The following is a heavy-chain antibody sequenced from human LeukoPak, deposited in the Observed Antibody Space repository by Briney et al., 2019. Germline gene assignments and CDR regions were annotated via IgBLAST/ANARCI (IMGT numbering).Heavy chain of an antibody. D-gene: IGHD3-22*01. CDR2: INAGNGNT. CDR1: GYSFTTYG. J-gene: IGHJ5*02. Sequence: GGSVRVSCAAFGYSFTTYGMHWVRQAPGQRLEWMGWINAGNGNTKYSQTFQGRVTISRDTSASTAYMELSSLRSEDTAVYYCARDTGLGRYYDSTGYYDGGRWFDPWGQGTLVTVSS. V-gene: IGHV1-3*01. CDR3: ARDTGLGRYYDSTGYYDGGRWFDP.